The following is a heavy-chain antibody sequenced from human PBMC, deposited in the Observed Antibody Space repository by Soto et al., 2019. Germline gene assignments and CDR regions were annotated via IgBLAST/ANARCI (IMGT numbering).Heavy chain of an antibody. CDR3: ATTTIFSPYWFDP. V-gene: IGHV1-24*01. Sequence: GASVKVSCKVSGYTLTELSMHWVRQAPGKGLEWMGGFDPEDGETIYAQKFQGRVTMTEDTSTDTAYMELSSLRSEGTAVYYCATTTIFSPYWFDPWGQGTLVTVSS. J-gene: IGHJ5*02. CDR1: GYTLTELS. CDR2: FDPEDGET. D-gene: IGHD3-9*01.